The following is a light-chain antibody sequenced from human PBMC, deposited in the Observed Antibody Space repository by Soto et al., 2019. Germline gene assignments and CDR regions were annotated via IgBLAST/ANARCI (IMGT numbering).Light chain of an antibody. J-gene: IGLJ3*02. V-gene: IGLV4-69*01. CDR2: LDSDGSH. Sequence: QLVLTQSPSASASLGASVKLTCTLTSGHNTHAIAWHQQRPGKGPRYLMKLDSDGSHTKGDGVPDRFSGSSSGAERYLTISRLQSEDEADYYCQTWGSGVWVFGGGTKLTVL. CDR1: SGHNTHA. CDR3: QTWGSGVWV.